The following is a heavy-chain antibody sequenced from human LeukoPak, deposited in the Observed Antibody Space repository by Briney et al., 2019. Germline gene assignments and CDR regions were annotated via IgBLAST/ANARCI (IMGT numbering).Heavy chain of an antibody. CDR2: IYSGGST. D-gene: IGHD1-26*01. V-gene: IGHV3-53*01. CDR1: GFTVSSNY. CDR3: ARAPDVGATERDY. J-gene: IGHJ4*01. Sequence: GGSLRLSCAASGFTVSSNYKSWVRQAPGKGLEWVSVIYSGGSTYYADSVKGRFTISRDNAKNSLYLQMNSLRAEDTAVYYCARAPDVGATERDYWGHGTLVTVSS.